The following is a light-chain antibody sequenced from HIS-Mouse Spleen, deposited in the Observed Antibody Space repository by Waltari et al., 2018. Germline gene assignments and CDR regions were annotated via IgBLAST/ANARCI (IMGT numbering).Light chain of an antibody. J-gene: IGLJ2*01. CDR2: EVS. Sequence: QSALTQPASVSGSPGQSITIPCTGTSSDVGGYNYVPWYQQPPGKAPKLMIYEVSNRPSGVSNRFSGSKSGNTASLTISGLQAEDEADYYCSSYTSSSTVVFGGGTKLTVL. V-gene: IGLV2-14*01. CDR3: SSYTSSSTVV. CDR1: SSDVGGYNY.